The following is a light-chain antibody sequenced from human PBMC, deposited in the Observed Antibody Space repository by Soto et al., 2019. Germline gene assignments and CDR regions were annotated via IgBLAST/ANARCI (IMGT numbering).Light chain of an antibody. CDR2: GAS. Sequence: EFVLTQSPGTLSLSPGERATLSCRASQTVRNNYLAWYQQKPGHAPRLLIYGASSRATGIPDRFSGTGSETDFTLTISRLEPEDFAVYYCQQYDNSPITFGQGTRLEIK. CDR3: QQYDNSPIT. J-gene: IGKJ5*01. V-gene: IGKV3-20*01. CDR1: QTVRNNY.